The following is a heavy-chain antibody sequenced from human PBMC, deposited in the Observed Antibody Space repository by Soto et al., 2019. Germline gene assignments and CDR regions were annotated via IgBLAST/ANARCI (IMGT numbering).Heavy chain of an antibody. D-gene: IGHD5-12*01. CDR3: ALIGRSSEYDFFDY. CDR1: GFSLSNARMG. CDR2: IFSNDEK. Sequence: QVTLKESGPVLVKPTETLTLTCTVSGFSLSNARMGVSWIRQPPGKALEWLAHIFSNDEKSYSTSLKSRLTISKVSSTSLVVLTMTNMDPVDTGTHFCALIGRSSEYDFFDYWGQGTLVTVSS. J-gene: IGHJ4*02. V-gene: IGHV2-26*01.